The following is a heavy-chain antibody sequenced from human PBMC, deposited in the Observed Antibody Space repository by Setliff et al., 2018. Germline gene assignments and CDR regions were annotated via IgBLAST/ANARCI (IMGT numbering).Heavy chain of an antibody. Sequence: ASVKVSCKASGYTFSNYYIHWVRQAPGQGLEWMGIINPSGGYTNYAQKFRGRVTMTRDTSTSTVYMDLTSLRSEDTAVYYCARLGVYFDYWGQGTLVTVS. J-gene: IGHJ4*02. CDR1: GYTFSNYY. V-gene: IGHV1-46*01. CDR2: INPSGGYT. CDR3: ARLGVYFDY.